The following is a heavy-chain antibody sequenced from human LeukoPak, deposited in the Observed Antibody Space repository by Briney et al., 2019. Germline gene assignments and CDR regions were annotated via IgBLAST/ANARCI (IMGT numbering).Heavy chain of an antibody. CDR1: GYTFTGYY. D-gene: IGHD6-13*01. J-gene: IGHJ4*02. V-gene: IGHV1-2*02. CDR3: ARVTYSSSWYGGPGDDY. Sequence: ASVTVSCKASGYTFTGYYMHWVRQAPGQGLEWMGWINPNSGGTNYAQKFQGRVTMTRDTSISTAYMELSRLRSDDTAVYYCARVTYSSSWYGGPGDDYWGQGTLVTVSS. CDR2: INPNSGGT.